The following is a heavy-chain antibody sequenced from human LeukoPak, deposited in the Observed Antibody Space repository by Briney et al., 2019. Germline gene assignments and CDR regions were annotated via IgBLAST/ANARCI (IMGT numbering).Heavy chain of an antibody. J-gene: IGHJ2*01. CDR2: INHSGST. CDR3: ASPYLYSSGWRYFDL. D-gene: IGHD6-19*01. V-gene: IGHV4-34*01. CDR1: GGSFSGYY. Sequence: SETLPLTCAVYGGSFSGYYWSWIRQPPGKGLEWIGEINHSGSTNYNPSLKSRVTISVDTSKNQFPLKLSSVTAADTAVYYCASPYLYSSGWRYFDLWGRGTLVTVSS.